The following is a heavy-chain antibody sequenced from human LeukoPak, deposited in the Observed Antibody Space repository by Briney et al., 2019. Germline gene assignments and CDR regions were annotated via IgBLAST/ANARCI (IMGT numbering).Heavy chain of an antibody. CDR2: MNPNSGNT. V-gene: IGHV1-8*01. D-gene: IGHD2/OR15-2a*01. J-gene: IGHJ4*02. CDR1: GYTFTSYD. CDR3: ARVNKSTNRGTLFDS. Sequence: GASVKVSCKASGYTFTSYDINWVRQATGQGLEWMGWMNPNSGNTGYAQRFQGRVTMTRNTSTSTAYMELSSLRSEDTAVYYCARVNKSTNRGTLFDSWGQGTLVTVSS.